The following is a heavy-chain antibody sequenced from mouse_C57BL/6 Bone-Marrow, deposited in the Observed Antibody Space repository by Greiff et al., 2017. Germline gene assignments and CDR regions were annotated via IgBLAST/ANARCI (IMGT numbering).Heavy chain of an antibody. CDR1: GYTFTSYW. CDR3: ARPGDD. CDR2: IDPSDSYT. J-gene: IGHJ2*01. V-gene: IGHV1-50*01. Sequence: QVQLQQPGAELVKPGASVKLSCKASGYTFTSYWMQWVKQRPGQGLEWIGEIDPSDSYTNYNQKFKGKATLTVDTSSSTAYMQLSSLTSEDSAVYYCARPGDDWGKGTTLTVSS.